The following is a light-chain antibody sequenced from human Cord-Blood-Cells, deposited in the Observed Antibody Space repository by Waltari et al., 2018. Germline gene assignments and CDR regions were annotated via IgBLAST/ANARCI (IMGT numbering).Light chain of an antibody. CDR3: QAWDSSTVV. Sequence: SYELTKPPPVSVSPGQTASITCSGDKLGDQYACWYQQKPGQSPVLVIYQDSKRPSGIPERFSGSNSGNTATLTISGTQAMDEADYYCQAWDSSTVVFGGGTKLTVL. CDR1: KLGDQY. J-gene: IGLJ2*01. CDR2: QDS. V-gene: IGLV3-1*01.